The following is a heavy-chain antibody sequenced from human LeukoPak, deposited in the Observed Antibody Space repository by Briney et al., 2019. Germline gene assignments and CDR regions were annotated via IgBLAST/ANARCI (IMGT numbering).Heavy chain of an antibody. Sequence: GRSLRLSCAASGFTFSSYGMHWVRQAPGKGLEWVAVIRYDGSNKYYADSVKGRFTISRDNSKNTLYLQMHRLRAEDTAVYYCARALREVDYWGQGPLVTVSS. CDR3: ARALREVDY. CDR1: GFTFSSYG. V-gene: IGHV3-33*01. D-gene: IGHD4-17*01. J-gene: IGHJ4*02. CDR2: IRYDGSNK.